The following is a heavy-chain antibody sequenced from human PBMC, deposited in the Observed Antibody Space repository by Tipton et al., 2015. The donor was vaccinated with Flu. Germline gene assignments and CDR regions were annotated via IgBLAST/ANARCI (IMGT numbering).Heavy chain of an antibody. CDR3: ARGSYGDYGLDAFDI. J-gene: IGHJ3*02. V-gene: IGHV4-59*01. Sequence: LRLSCTVSGGPISGSNWNWIRQPPGKGLEWIGNIYYRGNTNYNPSLKSRVTISVDTSKNRVSLKVSSVTAADTAVYYCARGSYGDYGLDAFDIWGQGTMVTVFS. CDR2: IYYRGNT. D-gene: IGHD4-17*01. CDR1: GGPISGSN.